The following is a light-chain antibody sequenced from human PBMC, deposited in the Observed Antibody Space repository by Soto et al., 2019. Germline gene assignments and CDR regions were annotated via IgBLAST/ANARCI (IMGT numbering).Light chain of an antibody. CDR3: QQYGSSLWT. CDR2: GAS. CDR1: QSVSSN. Sequence: EIVMTQSPATLSVSPGERATLSCRASQSVSSNLAWYQQKPGQAPRLLIYGASNRATGIPDRFSGSGSGTDFTLTISRLEPEDFAVYYCQQYGSSLWTFGQGTKVEIK. V-gene: IGKV3-20*01. J-gene: IGKJ1*01.